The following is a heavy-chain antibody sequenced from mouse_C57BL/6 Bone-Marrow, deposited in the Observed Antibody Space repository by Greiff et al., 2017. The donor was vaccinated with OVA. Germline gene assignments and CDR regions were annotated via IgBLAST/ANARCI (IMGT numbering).Heavy chain of an antibody. V-gene: IGHV1-64*01. CDR1: GYTFTSYW. Sequence: VKLLQPGAELVKPGASVTLSCQASGYTFTSYWMPWVQQRPGQGLEWIGMIHPNSGSTNYNEKFKSKATLTVDKSSSTAYMQLSSLSSEDSAVYFCAGGSNQRGFAYWGQGTLVTVSA. CDR3: AGGSNQRGFAY. CDR2: IHPNSGST. J-gene: IGHJ3*01. D-gene: IGHD2-5*01.